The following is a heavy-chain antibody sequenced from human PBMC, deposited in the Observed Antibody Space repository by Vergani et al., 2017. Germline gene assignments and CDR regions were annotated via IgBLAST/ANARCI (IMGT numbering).Heavy chain of an antibody. CDR1: GDSIISRSYY. D-gene: IGHD3-16*01. Sequence: QMQLQESGPGLVKASETLSLTCTVSGDSIISRSYYLGWIRQPPGKGLEWIGSIYNSGNGDSSSSLKSRVTISADTSKNQFSLRLTSVTDADTAVYYCASGKYYSDSTSQFRGRYFDVWGRGTLVTVPS. V-gene: IGHV4-39*01. J-gene: IGHJ2*01. CDR2: IYNSGNG. CDR3: ASGKYYSDSTSQFRGRYFDV.